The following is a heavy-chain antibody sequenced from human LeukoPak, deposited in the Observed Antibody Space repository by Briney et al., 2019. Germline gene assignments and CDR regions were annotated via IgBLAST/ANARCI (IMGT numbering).Heavy chain of an antibody. CDR2: IHRDGTST. CDR1: GLTFRTYW. J-gene: IGHJ2*01. V-gene: IGHV3-74*01. D-gene: IGHD6-13*01. CDR3: AREQEAAGNWFLDR. Sequence: GGSLRLSCAASGLTFRTYWMHWVRQIPGRGLVWVSRIHRDGTSTHYADSVRGRFSICGHNAEDTLYRQMNSLIVEDTAVYSCAREQEAAGNWFLDRWGRGTLVTVSS.